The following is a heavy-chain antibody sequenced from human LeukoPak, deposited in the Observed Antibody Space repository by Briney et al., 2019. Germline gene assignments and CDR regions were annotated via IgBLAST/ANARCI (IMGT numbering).Heavy chain of an antibody. CDR1: VFSFTNYW. Sequence: GESLKISCKASVFSFTNYWTAWVRQTPENGLEWMGIIYPGDSDTKYNPSFQGQVTISADKSIKTAYLQWSSLKASDTAMYYCARPLRFGETIDYWGQGTLVTVSS. CDR2: IYPGDSDT. J-gene: IGHJ4*02. CDR3: ARPLRFGETIDY. D-gene: IGHD3-16*01. V-gene: IGHV5-51*01.